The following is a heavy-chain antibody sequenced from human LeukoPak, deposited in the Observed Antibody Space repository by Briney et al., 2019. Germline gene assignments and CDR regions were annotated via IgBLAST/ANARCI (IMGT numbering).Heavy chain of an antibody. CDR1: GFTFSGSA. CDR3: TGNYYGSGSYADFDY. D-gene: IGHD3-10*01. Sequence: GGSLRLSCAASGFTFSGSALHWVRQASGKGLEWVGRIRSTANGYATAYAASVKGRFTISRDDSKNTAYLQRDSLKTEDTAVYYCTGNYYGSGSYADFDYWGQGPLVTVSS. V-gene: IGHV3-73*01. CDR2: IRSTANGYAT. J-gene: IGHJ4*02.